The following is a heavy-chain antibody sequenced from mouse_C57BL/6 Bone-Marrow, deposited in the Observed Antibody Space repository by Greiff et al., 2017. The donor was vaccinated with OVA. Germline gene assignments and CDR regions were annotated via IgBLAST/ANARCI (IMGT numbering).Heavy chain of an antibody. CDR3: ARWPYYKDEYCDV. V-gene: IGHV1-7*01. CDR2: INPSSGYT. CDR1: GYTFTSYW. D-gene: IGHD2-12*01. Sequence: QVQLQQSGAELAKPGASVKLSCKASGYTFTSYWMHWVKQRPGQGLEWIGYINPSSGYTKYNQKFKDKATLTADKSSSTAYMQLGSLTYEDSAVYDCARWPYYKDEYCDVWGTGTTVTVSS. J-gene: IGHJ1*03.